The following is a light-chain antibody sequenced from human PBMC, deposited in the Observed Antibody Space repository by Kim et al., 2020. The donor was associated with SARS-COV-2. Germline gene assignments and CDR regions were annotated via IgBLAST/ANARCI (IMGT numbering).Light chain of an antibody. Sequence: DIQMTQSPSSLSASVGDRVTITCRASQGISNYLAWYQQKPGKVPKLLIYAASTLQSGVPSRFSGSGSGTDFTLTISSLQPEDVATYYWQKYNSAPLFTFGPGTKVDIK. J-gene: IGKJ3*01. CDR1: QGISNY. CDR2: AAS. V-gene: IGKV1-27*01. CDR3: QKYNSAPLFT.